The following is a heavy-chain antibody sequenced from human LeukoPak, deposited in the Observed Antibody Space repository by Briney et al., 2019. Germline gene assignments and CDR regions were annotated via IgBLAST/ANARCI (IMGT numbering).Heavy chain of an antibody. D-gene: IGHD6-13*01. J-gene: IGHJ6*03. CDR3: ARGIPYYYYYMDV. Sequence: GGSLRLSCAASGFPFSTYEMNWVRQTPGKGLEWVSYTSSSGGTIHYADSVKGRFTISRDNAKNSLYLQMNSLRAEDTAVYYCARGIPYYYYYMDVWGKGTTVTVSS. V-gene: IGHV3-48*03. CDR1: GFPFSTYE. CDR2: TSSSGGTI.